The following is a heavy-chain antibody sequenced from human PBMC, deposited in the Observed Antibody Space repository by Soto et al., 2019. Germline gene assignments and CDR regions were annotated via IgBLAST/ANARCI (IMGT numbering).Heavy chain of an antibody. J-gene: IGHJ4*02. Sequence: GASVKVSCKASGYTFTSYAMHWVRQAPGQGLEWMGGIIPIFRTADYAQKFQGRVTITADESTSTAYMELSSLRSEDTAVYYCASGNQMLARPAPRGHLDYSGLGTLLTVSS. CDR3: ASGNQMLARPAPRGHLDY. CDR2: IIPIFRTA. CDR1: GYTFTSYA. V-gene: IGHV1-69*13. D-gene: IGHD6-6*01.